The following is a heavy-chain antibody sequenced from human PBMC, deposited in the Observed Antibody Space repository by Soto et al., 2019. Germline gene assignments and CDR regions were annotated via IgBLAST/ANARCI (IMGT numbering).Heavy chain of an antibody. CDR3: AGTTSLQWYYMDV. V-gene: IGHV6-1*01. D-gene: IGHD1-7*01. CDR1: GDSVSSNSAA. J-gene: IGHJ6*03. Sequence: SQTLSRTCVISGDSVSSNSAAWNWIRQSPSRGLEWLGRTYYKSRWYNDYAVSVKSRITVNPDTSKNQFSLHLNSVTPEDTAVYYFAGTTSLQWYYMDVWDKGTTVTVSS. CDR2: TYYKSRWYN.